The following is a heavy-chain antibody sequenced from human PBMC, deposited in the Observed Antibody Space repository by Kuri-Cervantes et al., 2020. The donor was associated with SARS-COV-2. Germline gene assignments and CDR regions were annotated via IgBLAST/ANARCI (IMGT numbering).Heavy chain of an antibody. CDR2: IIPIFGAA. J-gene: IGHJ6*03. Sequence: SVKVSCKASGGTLSTYGISWVRQAPGQGLEWMGGIIPIFGAADYAQNSQGRVTITADESTNAAYMELSSLRAEDTAVYYCAKDEKRYYDFWSNLYPNNAYSYYYMDVWGKGTTVTVSS. V-gene: IGHV1-69*13. CDR1: GGTLSTYG. D-gene: IGHD3-3*01. CDR3: AKDEKRYYDFWSNLYPNNAYSYYYMDV.